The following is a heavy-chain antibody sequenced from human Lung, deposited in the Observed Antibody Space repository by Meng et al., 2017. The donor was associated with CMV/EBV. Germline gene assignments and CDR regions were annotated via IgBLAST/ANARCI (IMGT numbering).Heavy chain of an antibody. J-gene: IGHJ6*02. D-gene: IGHD1-14*01. CDR1: GGSITSYY. CDR3: ARDWQGGAEPYGLDV. Sequence: ESLKISCTVSGGSITSYYWSWIRQPPGKGLEWIAYMYYSRDASYNPSLRSRVTVSVDTSKSQFSLQLSSVTAADTAVYYCARDWQGGAEPYGLDVWGQGTTVTVSS. V-gene: IGHV4-59*01. CDR2: MYYSRDA.